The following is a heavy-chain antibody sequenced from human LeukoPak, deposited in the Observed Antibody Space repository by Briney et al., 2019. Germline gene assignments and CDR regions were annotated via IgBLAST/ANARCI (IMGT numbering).Heavy chain of an antibody. Sequence: SETLSLTCTVSGGSISSYYWSWIRQPPGKGLEWIGYIYTSGSANYNPSLKSRVTISVDTSKNQFSLKLSSVTAADTAVYYCARYSNYYYYYYYMDVWGKGTTVTVSS. J-gene: IGHJ6*03. D-gene: IGHD4-11*01. CDR3: ARYSNYYYYYYYMDV. V-gene: IGHV4-4*09. CDR2: IYTSGSA. CDR1: GGSISSYY.